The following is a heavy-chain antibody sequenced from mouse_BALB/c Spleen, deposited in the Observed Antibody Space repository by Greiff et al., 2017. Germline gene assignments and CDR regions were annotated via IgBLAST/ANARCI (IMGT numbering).Heavy chain of an antibody. CDR3: ARAEDDSFAY. J-gene: IGHJ2*01. CDR1: GYTFTDYA. CDR2: ISTYYGDA. Sequence: VQVVESGAELVRPGVSVKISCKGSGYTFTDYAMHWVKQSHAKSLEWIGVISTYYGDASYNQKFKGKATMTVDKSSSTAYMELARLTSEDSAIYYCARAEDDSFAYWGQGTTLTVSS. V-gene: IGHV1S137*01. D-gene: IGHD2-12*01.